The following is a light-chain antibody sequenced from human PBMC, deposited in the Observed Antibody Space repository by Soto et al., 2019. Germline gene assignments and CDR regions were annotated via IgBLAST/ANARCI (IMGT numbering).Light chain of an antibody. CDR1: QSISTY. Sequence: DIQMTQSPSSLSASVGDRLTITCRASQSISTYLNWYQQKAGKAPKLLISAASNLQGGVPSRFSGSGSGTVFTLTISRQYHEDFATYCCQRSYSLPWTFGQGTSVEVK. V-gene: IGKV1-39*01. CDR3: QRSYSLPWT. CDR2: AAS. J-gene: IGKJ1*01.